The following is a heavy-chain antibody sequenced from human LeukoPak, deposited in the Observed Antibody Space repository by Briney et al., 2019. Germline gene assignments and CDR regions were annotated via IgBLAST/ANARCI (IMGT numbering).Heavy chain of an antibody. D-gene: IGHD3-16*02. Sequence: PSETLSLTCTVSGGSISSYYWGWIRQPPGKGLEWIGSIYYIVITYYNPSLKSRVTISVDTSKNQFSLKLSSVTAADTAVYYCAREHYDYVWGSYRRFDYWGQGTLVTVSS. V-gene: IGHV4-39*07. CDR2: IYYIVIT. J-gene: IGHJ4*02. CDR1: GGSISSYY. CDR3: AREHYDYVWGSYRRFDY.